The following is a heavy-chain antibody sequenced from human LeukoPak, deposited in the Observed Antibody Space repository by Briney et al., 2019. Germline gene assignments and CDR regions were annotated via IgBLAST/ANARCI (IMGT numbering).Heavy chain of an antibody. D-gene: IGHD1-26*01. J-gene: IGHJ4*02. CDR3: ARVFRNSGSYFDY. CDR2: INSDGINT. CDR1: GFTFSNYW. V-gene: IGHV3-74*01. Sequence: GGSLRLSCAASGFTFSNYWMHWVRQAPGKGLVWVSRINSDGINTSYADSVKGRFTISRDNAKNTLNLQMNSLRAEDTAVYYCARVFRNSGSYFDYWGQGTLVSVSS.